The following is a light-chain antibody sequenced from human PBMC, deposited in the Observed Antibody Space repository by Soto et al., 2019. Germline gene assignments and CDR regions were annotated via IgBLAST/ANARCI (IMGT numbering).Light chain of an antibody. CDR1: QSVSSSY. CDR3: QPYGSSPPIT. CDR2: GAS. Sequence: EIVLTQSPGALSLSPGERATLSCRASQSVSSSYLAWYQQKPGQAPRLLIYGASSRATGIPDRFSGSGSGTDFTLTISRLEPEDFAVYYCQPYGSSPPITSGHGTRLEIK. J-gene: IGKJ5*01. V-gene: IGKV3-20*01.